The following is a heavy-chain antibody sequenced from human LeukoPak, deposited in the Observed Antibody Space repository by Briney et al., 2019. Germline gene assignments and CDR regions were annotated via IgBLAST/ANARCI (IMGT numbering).Heavy chain of an antibody. V-gene: IGHV3-23*01. D-gene: IGHD1-26*01. J-gene: IGHJ4*02. CDR3: AKGSRGSYDY. CDR1: GFIFNSYA. Sequence: GGSLRLSCAASGFIFNSYAMAWVRKGPEKGLEWVSSITDSGIRTYYADSVKGRFTISRDNSKTTLFLQMNSLRAEDTAVYYCAKGSRGSYDYWGQGTLVTVSS. CDR2: ITDSGIRT.